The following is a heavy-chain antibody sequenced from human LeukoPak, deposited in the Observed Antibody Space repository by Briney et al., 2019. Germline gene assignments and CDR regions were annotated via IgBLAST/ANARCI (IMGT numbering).Heavy chain of an antibody. Sequence: ASVKVSCKASGYTFSGSYMHWVRQAPGQGPEWMGWINPNGGGTNYAQKFQGRVTMTRDTSISTAYMELSRLRSDDTAVYYCARAGWGCSSTSCYDYWGQGTLVTVSS. J-gene: IGHJ4*02. D-gene: IGHD2-2*01. CDR1: GYTFSGSY. CDR2: INPNGGGT. V-gene: IGHV1-2*02. CDR3: ARAGWGCSSTSCYDY.